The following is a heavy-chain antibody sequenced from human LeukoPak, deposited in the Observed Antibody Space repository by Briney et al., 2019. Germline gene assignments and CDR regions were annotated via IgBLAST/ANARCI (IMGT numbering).Heavy chain of an antibody. D-gene: IGHD5-18*01. J-gene: IGHJ3*02. V-gene: IGHV3-74*01. CDR2: INSDGSST. CDR3: ARISDTAIVEGAFDI. CDR1: GFTFSSYW. Sequence: GGSLRLSCAASGFTFSSYWMHWVRQAPGKGLVWVSRINSDGSSTSYADSVKGRFTISRDNAKNTLYLQMNSLRAEDTAVYYCARISDTAIVEGAFDIWGQGTMVTVSS.